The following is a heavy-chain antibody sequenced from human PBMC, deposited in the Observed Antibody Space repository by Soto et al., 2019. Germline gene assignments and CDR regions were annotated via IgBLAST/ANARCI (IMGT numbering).Heavy chain of an antibody. Sequence: QVQLVQSGAEVKKPGASVKVSCKASGYTFTGYYMHWGRQAPGQGVEWMGWINANSGGTNYAQKFQGRVTMTRDTSISTAYMELSRLRSDDTAVYYCARAERYCSSTSCGWEYYYGMDVWGQGTTVTVSS. D-gene: IGHD2-2*01. CDR3: ARAERYCSSTSCGWEYYYGMDV. CDR2: INANSGGT. J-gene: IGHJ6*02. V-gene: IGHV1-2*02. CDR1: GYTFTGYY.